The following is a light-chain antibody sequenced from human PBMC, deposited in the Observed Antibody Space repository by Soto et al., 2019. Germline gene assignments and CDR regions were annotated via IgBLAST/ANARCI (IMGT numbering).Light chain of an antibody. CDR3: QTSGTRSYVV. CDR1: SGHSNYA. J-gene: IGLJ2*01. V-gene: IGLV4-69*01. Sequence: QSVLTQSPSASASLGASVKLTCTLSSGHSNYAIAWHQQQPEKGPRYLMKLNSDGSHSKGDGIPDRFSGSSSGAERYLTISCPQYEGEAYYCCQTSGTRSYVVVGGGT. CDR2: LNSDGSH.